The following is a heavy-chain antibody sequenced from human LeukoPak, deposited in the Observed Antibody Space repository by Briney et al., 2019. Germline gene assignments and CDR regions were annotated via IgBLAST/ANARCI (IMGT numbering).Heavy chain of an antibody. J-gene: IGHJ4*02. V-gene: IGHV4-39*07. Sequence: PSETLSLTCTVSGGSISSTSYYWGWIRQPPGKGLEWIGTIFYRGSTYYNPSLKSRVTISVDTSKNQFSLKLSSVTAADTAVYYCARGDTGNYYYFDYWGQGTLVTVSS. CDR1: GGSISSTSYY. CDR3: ARGDTGNYYYFDY. CDR2: IFYRGST. D-gene: IGHD1-26*01.